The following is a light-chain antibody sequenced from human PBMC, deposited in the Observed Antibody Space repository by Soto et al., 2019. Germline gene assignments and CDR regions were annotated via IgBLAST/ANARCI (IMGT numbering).Light chain of an antibody. J-gene: IGKJ5*01. Sequence: LTQSPVTLSLFPGARATLSCRASQTVRNNYLAWYQQKPGQAPRLLIYDASSRATGIPDRFSGSGSGTDFTLTISRLEPEDFAVYYCQQYGSSITFGQGTQLQIK. CDR3: QQYGSSIT. CDR2: DAS. V-gene: IGKV3-20*01. CDR1: QTVRNNY.